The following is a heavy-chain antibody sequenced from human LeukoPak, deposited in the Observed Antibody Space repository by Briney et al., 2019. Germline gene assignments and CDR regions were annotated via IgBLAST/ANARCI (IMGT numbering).Heavy chain of an antibody. D-gene: IGHD3-10*01. CDR2: ISGSGGST. V-gene: IGHV3-23*01. J-gene: IGHJ4*02. CDR3: AEVTMVRGYYFDY. Sequence: GGSLRLSCAASGFTFSSYAMSWVRQAPGKGLEWVSAISGSGGSTYYADSMKGRFTISRDNSKNTLYLQMNSLRAEDTAVYYCAEVTMVRGYYFDYWGQGTLVTVSS. CDR1: GFTFSSYA.